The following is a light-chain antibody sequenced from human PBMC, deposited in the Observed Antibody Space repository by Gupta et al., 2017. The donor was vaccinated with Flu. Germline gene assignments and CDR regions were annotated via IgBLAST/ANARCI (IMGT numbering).Light chain of an antibody. CDR2: GAS. CDR1: QSVCSN. V-gene: IGKV3-15*01. J-gene: IGKJ1*01. Sequence: EIVMTQSPATRSVSPGERATLSCRASQSVCSNLAWYQQKPGQAPRHLIYGASTRATGIPARFSGSGSVTEFTLTISSLQSEDVAVYYCQQYNNWPPWTFGQGTKVEIK. CDR3: QQYNNWPPWT.